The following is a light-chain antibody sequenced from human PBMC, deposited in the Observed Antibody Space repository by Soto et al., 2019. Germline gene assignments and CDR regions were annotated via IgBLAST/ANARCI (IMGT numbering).Light chain of an antibody. J-gene: IGLJ3*02. CDR1: SGHSSYI. V-gene: IGLV4-60*03. CDR3: ETWDSNTHRGV. Sequence: QSELTQSSSASASLGSSVKLTCTLSSGHSSYIIAWHQQQPGKAPRYLMKLEGSGSYNKGSGVPDRFSGSSSGADRYLTISNLQSEDEADYYCETWDSNTHRGVFGGGTKLTVL. CDR2: LEGSGSY.